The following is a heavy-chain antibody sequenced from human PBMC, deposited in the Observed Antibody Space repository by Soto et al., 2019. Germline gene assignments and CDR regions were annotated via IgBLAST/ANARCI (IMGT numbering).Heavy chain of an antibody. J-gene: IGHJ4*02. CDR1: GYSFTTYS. Sequence: ASVKVSCKASGYSFTTYSIHWVRQAPGQRLEWMGLINGGNGITKFSQKFQDRVTITRDTSASTAYMELSSLRSEDTAVYYCARAPLGIIVAPDFWGQGTLVTVS. D-gene: IGHD3-22*01. CDR3: ARAPLGIIVAPDF. CDR2: INGGNGIT. V-gene: IGHV1-3*01.